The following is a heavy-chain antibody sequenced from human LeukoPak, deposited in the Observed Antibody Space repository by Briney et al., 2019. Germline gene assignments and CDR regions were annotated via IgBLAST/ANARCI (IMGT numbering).Heavy chain of an antibody. CDR2: IYHSGST. J-gene: IGHJ5*02. V-gene: IGHV4-30-2*01. CDR1: GGSISSGDYY. CDR3: ARVEARYDFWSGYLVNNWFDP. Sequence: SETLSLTCTVSGGSISSGDYYWSWIRQPPGKGLEWIGYIYHSGSTYYNPSLKSRVTISVDRSKNQFSLKLSSVTAADTAVYYCARVEARYDFWSGYLVNNWFDPWGQGTLVTVSS. D-gene: IGHD3-3*01.